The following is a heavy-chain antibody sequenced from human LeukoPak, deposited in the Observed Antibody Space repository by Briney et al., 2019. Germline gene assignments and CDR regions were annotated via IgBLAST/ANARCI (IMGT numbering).Heavy chain of an antibody. D-gene: IGHD5-18*01. CDR1: GFTFSSYG. J-gene: IGHJ4*02. V-gene: IGHV3-33*06. Sequence: GRSLRLSCAASGFTFSSYGMHWVRQAPGKGLEWVAVIWYDGSNKYYAASVKGRFTISRDNSKNTLYLQMNSLRAEDTAVYYCAKDRRVAMVPTFTDYWGQGTLVTVSS. CDR2: IWYDGSNK. CDR3: AKDRRVAMVPTFTDY.